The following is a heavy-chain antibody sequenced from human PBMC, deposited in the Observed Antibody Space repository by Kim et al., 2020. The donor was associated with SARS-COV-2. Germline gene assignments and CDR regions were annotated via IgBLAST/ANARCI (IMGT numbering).Heavy chain of an antibody. V-gene: IGHV3-30*03. D-gene: IGHD4-4*01. CDR2: ISYEGSKN. J-gene: IGHJ4*01. Sequence: GGSLRLSCAASGFGFSDYAMHWVRQAPGKGLEWVAFISYEGSKNQYLDSRSGCFIISRNSQNTILYQEKNMLAADTAAVYYSEIEEYIVWLTTYY. CDR1: GFGFSDYA. CDR3: EIEEYIVWLTTYY.